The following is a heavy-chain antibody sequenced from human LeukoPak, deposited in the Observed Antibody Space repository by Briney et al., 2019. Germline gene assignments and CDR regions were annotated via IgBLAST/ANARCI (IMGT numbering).Heavy chain of an antibody. V-gene: IGHV1-18*01. CDR1: GYTFAIYG. J-gene: IGHJ5*02. CDR3: ARDYCTRGGDCYKEDLFDP. CDR2: ISPYYGDT. D-gene: IGHD2-21*02. Sequence: SVKVSCKASGYTFAIYGISWVRQAPGQVLEWMAWISPYYGDTNYAQNFEGRVTMTTETSTSTDYMELRRLRSDDTAIYYCARDYCTRGGDCYKEDLFDPWGQGTLVTVSS.